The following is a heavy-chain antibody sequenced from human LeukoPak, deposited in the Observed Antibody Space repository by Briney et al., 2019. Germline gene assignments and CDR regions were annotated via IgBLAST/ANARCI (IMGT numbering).Heavy chain of an antibody. D-gene: IGHD6-13*01. CDR2: INWSGGST. CDR1: GFTFDDYG. V-gene: IGHV3-20*04. Sequence: GGSLRLSCAASGFTFDDYGMSWVRQAPGKGLEWVSGINWSGGSTGYADSVKGRFTISRDNAKNSLYLQMNSLRAEDTALYYCARVSCSSSSWYADYWGQGTLVTVSS. J-gene: IGHJ4*02. CDR3: ARVSCSSSSWYADY.